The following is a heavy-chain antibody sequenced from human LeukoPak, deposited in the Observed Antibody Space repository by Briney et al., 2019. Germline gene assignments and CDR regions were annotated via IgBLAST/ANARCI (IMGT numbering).Heavy chain of an antibody. CDR1: GFTFSNYA. CDR3: AKSSSGWHLYDY. J-gene: IGHJ4*02. D-gene: IGHD6-19*01. V-gene: IGHV3-23*01. CDR2: ISSGGSAT. Sequence: GGSLRLSCVASGFTFSNYAMSWVRQAPGKGLEWVSAISSGGSATYYADSLKGRFTISRDNSKNTLFLQMSSLTDEDTAVYFCAKSSSGWHLYDYWGQGTLVTVSS.